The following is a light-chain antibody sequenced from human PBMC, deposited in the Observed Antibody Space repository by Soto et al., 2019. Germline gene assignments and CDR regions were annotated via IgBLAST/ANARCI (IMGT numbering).Light chain of an antibody. J-gene: IGKJ2*01. CDR2: EAS. CDR1: HSILHNNGETY. CDR3: MQTIPLPST. Sequence: DSERTQTPLSLSVTPGQPAYISFKSTHSILHNNGETYLFWYLQRPGQPPQLLLYEASKRYSGVPDRFGGSGSGTDFPRKISRGESEDVEGYYCMQTIPLPSTFGLGTKLEI. V-gene: IGKV2D-29*01.